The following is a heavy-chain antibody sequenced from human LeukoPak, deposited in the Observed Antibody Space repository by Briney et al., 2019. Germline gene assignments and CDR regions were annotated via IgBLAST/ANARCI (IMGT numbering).Heavy chain of an antibody. J-gene: IGHJ4*02. V-gene: IGHV3-48*03. D-gene: IGHD1-26*01. Sequence: GGSLRLSCAASGFTFSSYEMNWVRQAPGKGLEWVSYISSSGSTIYYADSVKGRFTISRDNAKNSLYLQMNSLRAEDTAVYYCARLGGSGSYKGQGPFDYWGQGTLVTVSS. CDR2: ISSSGSTI. CDR1: GFTFSSYE. CDR3: ARLGGSGSYKGQGPFDY.